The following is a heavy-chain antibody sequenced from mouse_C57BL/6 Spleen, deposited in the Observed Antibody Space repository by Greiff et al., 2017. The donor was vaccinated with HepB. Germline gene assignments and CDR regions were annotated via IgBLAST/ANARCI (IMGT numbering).Heavy chain of an antibody. CDR2: IHPNSGST. Sequence: VQLQQSGAELVKPGASVKLSCKASGYTFTSYWMHWVKQRPGQGLEWIGMIHPNSGSTNYNEKFKSKATLTVDKSSSTAYMQLSSLTSEDSAVYYCASYDYDDSWFAYWGQGTLVTVSA. V-gene: IGHV1-64*01. CDR3: ASYDYDDSWFAY. D-gene: IGHD2-4*01. CDR1: GYTFTSYW. J-gene: IGHJ3*01.